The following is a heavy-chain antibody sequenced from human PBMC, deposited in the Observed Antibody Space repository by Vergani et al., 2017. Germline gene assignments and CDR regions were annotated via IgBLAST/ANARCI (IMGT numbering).Heavy chain of an antibody. V-gene: IGHV4-59*01. CDR2: IYYSGGT. CDR3: ASASLVPAAKGWFDP. Sequence: QVQLQESGPGLVKPSETLSLTCTVSGGSISSYYWSWIRQPPGKGLEWIGYIYYSGGTKYNPSLKSRVTISVDTSKNQFSLKLSSVTAADTAVYYCASASLVPAAKGWFDPWGQGTLVTVSS. D-gene: IGHD2-2*01. CDR1: GGSISSYY. J-gene: IGHJ5*02.